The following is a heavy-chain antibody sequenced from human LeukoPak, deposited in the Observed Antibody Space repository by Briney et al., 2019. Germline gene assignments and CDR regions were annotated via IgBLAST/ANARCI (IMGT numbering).Heavy chain of an antibody. J-gene: IGHJ4*02. CDR3: ARPDYGDYHFDY. V-gene: IGHV3-74*01. CDR1: GFTFSSYW. D-gene: IGHD4-17*01. CDR2: INSDGSST. Sequence: GGSLRLSCAASGFTFSSYWMHWVRPAPGKGLVWVSRINSDGSSTSYADSVKGRFTISRDNAKNTLYLQMNSLRAEDTAVYYCARPDYGDYHFDYWGQGTLVTVSS.